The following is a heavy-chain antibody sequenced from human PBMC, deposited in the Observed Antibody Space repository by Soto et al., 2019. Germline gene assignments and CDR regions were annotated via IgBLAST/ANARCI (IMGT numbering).Heavy chain of an antibody. D-gene: IGHD3-9*01. CDR1: GFTFSTHS. J-gene: IGHJ4*02. CDR3: APRTPMTGTHYFDT. V-gene: IGHV3-21*01. Sequence: GGALRLSCAASGFTFSTHSMHWVRHIPGKGLEWVSSISTSSTYIDYADSVKGRFTISRDNAKNSLLLQMSSLRADDTAVYFCAPRTPMTGTHYFDTCGQGALVTVSA. CDR2: ISTSSTYI.